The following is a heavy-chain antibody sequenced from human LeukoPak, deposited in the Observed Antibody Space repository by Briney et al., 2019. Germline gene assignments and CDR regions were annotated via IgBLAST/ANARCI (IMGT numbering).Heavy chain of an antibody. CDR1: GFTFSSYA. CDR3: ARARGDSSSWLPYYYYYYMDV. Sequence: PGGSLRLSCAASGFTFSSYAMHWVRQAPGKGLEWVAVISYDGSNKYYADSVKGRFTISRDNSKNTLYLQMNSLRAEDTAVYYCARARGDSSSWLPYYYYYYMDVWGKGTTVTISS. V-gene: IGHV3-30*04. J-gene: IGHJ6*03. D-gene: IGHD6-13*01. CDR2: ISYDGSNK.